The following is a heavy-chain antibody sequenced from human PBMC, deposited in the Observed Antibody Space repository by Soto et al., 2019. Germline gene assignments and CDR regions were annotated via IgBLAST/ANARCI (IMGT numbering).Heavy chain of an antibody. V-gene: IGHV3-23*01. CDR2: ISGSGGST. J-gene: IGHJ4*02. Sequence: QPGGSLRLSCAASGFTFSSYAMSWVRQAPGKGLEWVSAISGSGGSTYYADSVKGRFTISRDNSKNTLYLQMNSLRAEDTAVYYCAKDSAPYYDFWSGYYPYFDYWGQGTLVTVSS. D-gene: IGHD3-3*01. CDR3: AKDSAPYYDFWSGYYPYFDY. CDR1: GFTFSSYA.